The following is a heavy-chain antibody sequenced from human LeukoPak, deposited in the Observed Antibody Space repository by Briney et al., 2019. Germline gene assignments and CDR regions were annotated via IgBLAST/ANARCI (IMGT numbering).Heavy chain of an antibody. Sequence: SQTLSLTCAISGDSVSSNSAAWNWIRQSPSRGLEWLGRTYYRSKWYNDYAVSVESRITINPDTSKNQFSLQLNSVTPEDTAVYYCARTGSSGWYPGYYYYYMDVWGKGTTVTVSS. D-gene: IGHD6-19*01. J-gene: IGHJ6*03. V-gene: IGHV6-1*01. CDR3: ARTGSSGWYPGYYYYYMDV. CDR2: TYYRSKWYN. CDR1: GDSVSSNSAA.